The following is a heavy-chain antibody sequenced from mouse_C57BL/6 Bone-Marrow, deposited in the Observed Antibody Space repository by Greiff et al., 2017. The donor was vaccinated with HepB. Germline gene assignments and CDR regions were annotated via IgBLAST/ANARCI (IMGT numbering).Heavy chain of an antibody. CDR3: ARTGKGYAMDY. Sequence: QVQLQQPGAELVKPGASVKLSCKASGYTFTSYWMHWVKQRPGRGLEWIGRIDPNSGGTKYKEKFKGKATLTVDKPSSTAYMKLSSLTSEDAAVYYCARTGKGYAMDYWGQGTGVTVSA. CDR1: GYTFTSYW. CDR2: IDPNSGGT. V-gene: IGHV1-72*01. D-gene: IGHD4-1*01. J-gene: IGHJ4*01.